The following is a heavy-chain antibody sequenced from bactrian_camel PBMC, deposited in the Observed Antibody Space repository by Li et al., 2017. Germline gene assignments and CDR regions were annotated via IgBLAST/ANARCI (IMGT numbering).Heavy chain of an antibody. Sequence: VESGGGLVQPGGSLRLSCAASGFAFSSYGMMWVRQAPGKGLEWVSSVYRDGANTYYGDSVKGRFTISRDNAKNTVSLLMTSLTSEDTALYYCVRDLTVVAGTDSYWGQGTQVTVS. CDR3: VRDLTVVAGTDSY. CDR1: GFAFSSYG. CDR2: VYRDGANT. D-gene: IGHD6*01. V-gene: IGHV3S6*01. J-gene: IGHJ4*01.